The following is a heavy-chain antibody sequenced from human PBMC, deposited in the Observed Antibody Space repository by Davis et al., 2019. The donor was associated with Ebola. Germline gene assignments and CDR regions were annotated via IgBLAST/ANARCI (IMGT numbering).Heavy chain of an antibody. CDR3: ARYPGMAAAGTGYYYGMDV. V-gene: IGHV4-39*01. J-gene: IGHJ6*02. CDR2: IYYSGST. D-gene: IGHD6-13*01. Sequence: MPSETLSLTCSVAGGSISSGGYYWNWIRQHPGEGLEWIDIIYYSGSTYYNPSLKSRVTISVDTSKNQVSLKLSSVTAADTAVYYCARYPGMAAAGTGYYYGMDVWGQGTTVTVSS. CDR1: GGSISSGGYY.